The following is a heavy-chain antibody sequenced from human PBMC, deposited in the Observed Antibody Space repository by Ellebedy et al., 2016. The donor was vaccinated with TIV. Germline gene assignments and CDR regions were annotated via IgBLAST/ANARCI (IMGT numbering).Heavy chain of an antibody. D-gene: IGHD2-15*01. V-gene: IGHV1-8*01. Sequence: ASVKVSXXASGYTFTSYDINWVRQATGQGLEWMGWMNPNSGNTGYAQKFQGRVTMTRSTSISTAYMELSSLRSEDTAVYYCARGACSGGSCYLGYYYYYGMDVWGQGTTVTVSS. CDR3: ARGACSGGSCYLGYYYYYGMDV. CDR2: MNPNSGNT. CDR1: GYTFTSYD. J-gene: IGHJ6*02.